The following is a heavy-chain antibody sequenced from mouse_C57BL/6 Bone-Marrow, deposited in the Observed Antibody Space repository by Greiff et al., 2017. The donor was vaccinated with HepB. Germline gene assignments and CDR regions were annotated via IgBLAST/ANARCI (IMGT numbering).Heavy chain of an antibody. V-gene: IGHV1-64*01. CDR3: ARSITTVVPY. Sequence: VKLQQPGAELVKPGASVKLSCKASGYTFTSYWMHWVKQRPGQGLEWIGMIHPNSGSTNYNEKFKSKATLTVDKSSSTAYMQRSSLPSEDSAVYYCARSITTVVPYWGQGTLVTVSA. D-gene: IGHD1-1*01. J-gene: IGHJ3*01. CDR2: IHPNSGST. CDR1: GYTFTSYW.